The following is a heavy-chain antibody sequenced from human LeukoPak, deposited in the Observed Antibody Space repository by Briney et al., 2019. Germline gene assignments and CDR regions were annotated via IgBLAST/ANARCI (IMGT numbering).Heavy chain of an antibody. Sequence: ASVKVSCKSSGYTFIDYYIHWVRQAPGQGLEWMGWINPNSGATKYAQKFQGGVSRARDTSINTAYMDLTNLRSDDTAIFYCARVKKLMPEFEFWGQGTLVTVSS. CDR2: INPNSGAT. V-gene: IGHV1-2*02. CDR3: ARVKKLMPEFEF. D-gene: IGHD2-2*01. J-gene: IGHJ4*02. CDR1: GYTFIDYY.